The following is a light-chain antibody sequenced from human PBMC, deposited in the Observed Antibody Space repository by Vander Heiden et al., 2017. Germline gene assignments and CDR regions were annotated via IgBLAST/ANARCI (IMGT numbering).Light chain of an antibody. V-gene: IGLV1-40*01. CDR1: SSNIGAGYD. Sequence: QSVLTQPPSVSGAPGQRVTFSCTGSSSNIGAGYDVHWYQHLPGTAPKLLIYGNTIRPSGVPDRVSGSKSGTSATLAITGLQAEDEADYYCQSYDGSLRVFGGGTKLTVV. J-gene: IGLJ3*02. CDR2: GNT. CDR3: QSYDGSLRV.